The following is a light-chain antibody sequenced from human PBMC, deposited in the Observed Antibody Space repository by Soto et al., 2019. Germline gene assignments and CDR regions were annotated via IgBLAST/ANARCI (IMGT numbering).Light chain of an antibody. V-gene: IGKV3-20*01. CDR3: QQYGSSPPRT. Sequence: EIVLTQSPGTLSLSPGERATLSCRASQSISNNYLAWYQQKPGQAPRLLIHVASSRASGTPDRFSGSGSGADFTLTISRLEPEDFAVYYCQQYGSSPPRTFGQENKMEIK. CDR2: VAS. CDR1: QSISNNY. J-gene: IGKJ1*01.